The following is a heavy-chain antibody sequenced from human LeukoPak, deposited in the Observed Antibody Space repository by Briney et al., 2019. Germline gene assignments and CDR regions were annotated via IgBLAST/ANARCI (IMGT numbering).Heavy chain of an antibody. CDR3: TRPPDRGCGGDCYSGGY. D-gene: IGHD2-21*01. Sequence: GGSLRLSCAVSGFTFDDYGMSWVRQAPGKGLEWVGFIRSKAYGGTTEYAASVKGRFTISRDDSKSIAYLQMNSLKTEDTAVYYCTRPPDRGCGGDCYSGGYWGQGTLVTVSS. CDR2: IRSKAYGGTT. CDR1: GFTFDDYG. J-gene: IGHJ4*02. V-gene: IGHV3-49*04.